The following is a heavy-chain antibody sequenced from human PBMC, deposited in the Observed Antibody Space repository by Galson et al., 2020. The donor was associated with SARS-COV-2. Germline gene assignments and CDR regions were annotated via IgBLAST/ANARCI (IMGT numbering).Heavy chain of an antibody. Sequence: SQTLSLTCTVSGGSISNYWSWIRQPPGKGLEWIGYIYYSGSTNYNPSLKSRVTISVDTSKNQFSLKLSSVTAADTAVYYCARGDGAYGSGSYYKPTPNLYFDLWGRGTLVTVSS. V-gene: IGHV4-59*13. D-gene: IGHD3-10*01. CDR3: ARGDGAYGSGSYYKPTPNLYFDL. CDR1: GGSISNY. CDR2: IYYSGST. J-gene: IGHJ2*01.